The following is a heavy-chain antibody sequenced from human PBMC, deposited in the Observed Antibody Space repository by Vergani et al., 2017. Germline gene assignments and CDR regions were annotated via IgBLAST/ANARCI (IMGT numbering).Heavy chain of an antibody. J-gene: IGHJ3*02. Sequence: QLQLQESGPGLVKPSETLSLTCTVSGGSISSYYWSWIRQPPGKGLEWIGYIYYSGSTNYNPSLKSRVTISVDTSKNQFSLKLSSVTAADTAVYYCARLSGIAVAGTEKDAFDIWGQGTMVTVSS. CDR2: IYYSGST. CDR3: ARLSGIAVAGTEKDAFDI. D-gene: IGHD6-19*01. V-gene: IGHV4-59*01. CDR1: GGSISSYY.